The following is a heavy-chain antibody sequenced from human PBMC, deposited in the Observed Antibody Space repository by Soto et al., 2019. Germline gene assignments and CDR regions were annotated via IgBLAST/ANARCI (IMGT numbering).Heavy chain of an antibody. Sequence: PSETLSLTCTVSGGSISSGGYYWSWIRQHPGKGLEWIGYIYYSGSTYYNPSLKSRVTISVDTSKNQFSLKLSSVTAADTAVYYCARSPRYSSGWYSGRDFLDYWGQGTLVTVS. CDR3: ARSPRYSSGWYSGRDFLDY. CDR1: GGSISSGGYY. CDR2: IYYSGST. V-gene: IGHV4-31*03. J-gene: IGHJ4*02. D-gene: IGHD6-19*01.